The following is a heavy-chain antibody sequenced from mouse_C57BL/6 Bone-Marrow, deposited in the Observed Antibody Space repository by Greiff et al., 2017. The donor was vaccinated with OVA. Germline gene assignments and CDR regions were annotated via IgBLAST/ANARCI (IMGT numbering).Heavy chain of an antibody. Sequence: QVQLQQPGAELVKPGASVKLSCKASGYTFTSYWMQWVKQRPGQGLEWIGEIDPSDSYTNYNQKFTGKATLTVDTSSSTAYMQLSSLTSEDSAVYYCAPHGYYGYWGQGTTLTVSS. J-gene: IGHJ2*01. CDR1: GYTFTSYW. D-gene: IGHD2-3*01. V-gene: IGHV1-50*01. CDR3: APHGYYGY. CDR2: IDPSDSYT.